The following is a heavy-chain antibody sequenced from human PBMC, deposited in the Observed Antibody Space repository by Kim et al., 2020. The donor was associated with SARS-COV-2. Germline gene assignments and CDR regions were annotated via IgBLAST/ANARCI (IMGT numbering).Heavy chain of an antibody. Sequence: SETLSLTCTVSGGSISSSSYYWGWIRQPPGKGLEWIGSIYYSGSTYYNPSLKSRVTISVDTSKNQFSLKLSPVTAADTAVYYCARQTMVRGVIRTRLFDYWGQGTLVTVSS. D-gene: IGHD3-10*01. CDR3: ARQTMVRGVIRTRLFDY. J-gene: IGHJ4*02. V-gene: IGHV4-39*01. CDR2: IYYSGST. CDR1: GGSISSSSYY.